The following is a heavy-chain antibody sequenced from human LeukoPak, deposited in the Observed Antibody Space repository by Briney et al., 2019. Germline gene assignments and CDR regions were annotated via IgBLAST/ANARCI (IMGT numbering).Heavy chain of an antibody. CDR1: GFTVSSNY. CDR3: ASGSGSYRTPYYYMDV. J-gene: IGHJ6*03. V-gene: IGHV3-53*01. Sequence: GRSLRLSCAASGFTVSSNYMSWVRQAPGKGLEWVSIIYSGGSTYYADSVKGRFTISRDNSKNTLYLQMNSLRAEDTAVYYCASGSGSYRTPYYYMDVWGKGTTVTVSS. D-gene: IGHD3-10*01. CDR2: IYSGGST.